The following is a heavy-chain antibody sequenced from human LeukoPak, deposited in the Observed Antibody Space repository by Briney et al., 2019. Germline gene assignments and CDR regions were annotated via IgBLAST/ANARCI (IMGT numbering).Heavy chain of an antibody. CDR3: ARGRGYCSSTGCYEDY. J-gene: IGHJ4*02. CDR2: INHSGST. V-gene: IGHV4-34*01. CDR1: GGSFSGYY. D-gene: IGHD2-2*01. Sequence: SETLSLTCAVYGGSFSGYYWSWIRQPPGKGLEWIGEINHSGSTNYNPSLKSRVTISVDTSKNQFSLKLSSVTAADTAVYYCARGRGYCSSTGCYEDYWGQGTLVTVSS.